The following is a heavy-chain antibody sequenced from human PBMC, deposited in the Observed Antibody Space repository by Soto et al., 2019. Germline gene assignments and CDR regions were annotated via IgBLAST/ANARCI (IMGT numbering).Heavy chain of an antibody. Sequence: GRSLRLSCAASGFTFSDYYMSWIRQAPGKGLEWVSYISSSGSTIYYADSVKGRFTISRDNAKNSLYLQMNSLRAEDTAVYYCARDSTFGVVITPYYMDVWGKGTTVTVSS. CDR2: ISSSGSTI. CDR3: ARDSTFGVVITPYYMDV. D-gene: IGHD3-3*01. J-gene: IGHJ6*03. CDR1: GFTFSDYY. V-gene: IGHV3-11*01.